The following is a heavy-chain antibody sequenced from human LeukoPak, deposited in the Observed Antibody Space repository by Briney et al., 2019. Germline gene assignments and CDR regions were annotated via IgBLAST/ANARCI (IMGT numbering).Heavy chain of an antibody. CDR3: AKPGGYAWPKYYYYGMDV. CDR1: GFTFSSYG. D-gene: IGHD5-12*01. J-gene: IGHJ6*02. CDR2: ISYDGRNK. V-gene: IGHV3-30*18. Sequence: GGSLRLSCAASGFTFSSYGMHWVRQAPGKGLEWVPVISYDGRNKYYADSVKGRFTISRDNSKNTLYLQMNSLRAEDTAVYYRAKPGGYAWPKYYYYGMDVWGQGTTVTVSS.